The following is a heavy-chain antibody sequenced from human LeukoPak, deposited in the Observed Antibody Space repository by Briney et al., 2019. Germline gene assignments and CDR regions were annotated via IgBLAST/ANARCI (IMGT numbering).Heavy chain of an antibody. CDR2: IYPGDSDT. J-gene: IGHJ3*02. Sequence: GESLKISCKGSGSSFAIYWIGWVRQLPGKGLEWMGIIYPGDSDTRYSPSFQGQVTISADKSIRTAYLQWSSLKASETAMCYCARPISNYYDSSGYYPDAFDIWGQGTMVTVCS. D-gene: IGHD3-22*01. CDR3: ARPISNYYDSSGYYPDAFDI. CDR1: GSSFAIYW. V-gene: IGHV5-51*01.